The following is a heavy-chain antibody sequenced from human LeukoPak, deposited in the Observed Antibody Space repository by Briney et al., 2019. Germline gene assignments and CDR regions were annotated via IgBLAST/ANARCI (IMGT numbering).Heavy chain of an antibody. Sequence: TSQNLSLTCTVSGGSISSGDYYWSSIRQPPGKGLEWLGYIYYSGSTYYNPSLKSRVTISVDTSKNQFSLKLSSVTAADTAVYACARVNYEYYYYMDVWGKGATVTVSS. CDR2: IYYSGST. V-gene: IGHV4-30-4*08. D-gene: IGHD1-7*01. J-gene: IGHJ6*03. CDR3: ARVNYEYYYYMDV. CDR1: GGSISSGDYY.